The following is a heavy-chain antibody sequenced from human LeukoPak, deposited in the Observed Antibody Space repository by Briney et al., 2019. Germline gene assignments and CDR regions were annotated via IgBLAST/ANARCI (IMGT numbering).Heavy chain of an antibody. CDR3: ARDTPSYCGGDCYSVGSRRYYYYGMDV. J-gene: IGHJ6*02. CDR1: GGSISSGSYY. V-gene: IGHV4-61*02. CDR2: IYTSGST. Sequence: SETLSLTCTVSGGSISSGSYYWSCIRQPAGKGLECIGRIYTSGSTNYNPSLKSRVTISVDTSKNQFSLKLSSVTAADTAVYYCARDTPSYCGGDCYSVGSRRYYYYGMDVWGQGTTVTVSS. D-gene: IGHD2-21*02.